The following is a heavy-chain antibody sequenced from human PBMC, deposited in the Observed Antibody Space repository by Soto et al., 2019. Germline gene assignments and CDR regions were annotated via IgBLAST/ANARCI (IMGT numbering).Heavy chain of an antibody. CDR1: ELMLRTYS. Sequence: GGSLRLSCGASELMLRTYSLNSVRQAPGEGLEWVSSITSSSSTMYYADSVKGRFTITRDNAKNSLYLQMNSLRAEDTALYYCAKTASMTIRDGFDHWGQGTLVTVSS. D-gene: IGHD4-17*01. CDR3: AKTASMTIRDGFDH. CDR2: ITSSSSTM. V-gene: IGHV3-48*01. J-gene: IGHJ4*02.